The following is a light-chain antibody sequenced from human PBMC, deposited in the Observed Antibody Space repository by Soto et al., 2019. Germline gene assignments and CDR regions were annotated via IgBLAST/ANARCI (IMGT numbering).Light chain of an antibody. J-gene: IGKJ4*01. CDR2: DAS. V-gene: IGKV1-5*01. CDR3: QQYNSYPLT. CDR1: QSISSW. Sequence: DIQMTQSPSTLSASVGDRVTITCRASQSISSWLAWYQQKPGKAPKLLIYDASSLESGVPSRFSGSGSGTEFTLTISSRQPDDFATYYCQQYNSYPLTVGGGTKVDIK.